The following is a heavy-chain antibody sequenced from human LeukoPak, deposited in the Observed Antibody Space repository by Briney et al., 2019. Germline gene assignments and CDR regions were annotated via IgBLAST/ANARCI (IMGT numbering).Heavy chain of an antibody. CDR3: AIGVDSSGYCYEPFGYCQH. Sequence: SETLSLTCTVSGGSISSGSYYWRWIRQPAGKGLEWIGRIYTSGSINYNPSLKSRFTISVHTSKNQFSLKLTSVTAAASAVYCCAIGVDSSGYCYEPFGYCQHWGQGTLVTVSS. CDR2: IYTSGSI. CDR1: GGSISSGSYY. J-gene: IGHJ1*01. D-gene: IGHD3-22*01. V-gene: IGHV4-61*02.